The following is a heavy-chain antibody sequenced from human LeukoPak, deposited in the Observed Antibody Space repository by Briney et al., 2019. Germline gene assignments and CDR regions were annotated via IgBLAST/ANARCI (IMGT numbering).Heavy chain of an antibody. J-gene: IGHJ6*03. CDR3: ARDLWPSIAARPNYYYMDV. D-gene: IGHD6-6*01. Sequence: PGGSLRLSCAASGFTFSSYAMSWVRQAPGKGLEWVSAISGSGGSTYYADSVKGRFTISRDNSKNTLYLQMNSLRAEDTAVYYCARDLWPSIAARPNYYYMDVWGKGTTVTVSS. V-gene: IGHV3-23*01. CDR1: GFTFSSYA. CDR2: ISGSGGST.